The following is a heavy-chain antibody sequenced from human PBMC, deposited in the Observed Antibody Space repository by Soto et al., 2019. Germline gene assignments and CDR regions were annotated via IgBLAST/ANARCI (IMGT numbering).Heavy chain of an antibody. CDR1: GFTFSNYG. D-gene: IGHD4-17*01. CDR2: ISTNGDTA. CDR3: AKDLSRWPHYAFDS. V-gene: IGHV3-23*01. Sequence: EVQLLESGGGLLQPGGSLRLSCAASGFTFSNYGMNWVRQAPGKGLEWVSGISTNGDTANYADSVKGRFTISRDNSKNALYMQMNGLRPEDTAVYYCAKDLSRWPHYAFDSWGPVTLVTVSS. J-gene: IGHJ5*01.